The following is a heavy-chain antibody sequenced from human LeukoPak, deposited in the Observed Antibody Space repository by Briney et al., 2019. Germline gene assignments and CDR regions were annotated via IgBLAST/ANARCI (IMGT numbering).Heavy chain of an antibody. D-gene: IGHD3-3*01. V-gene: IGHV3-23*01. CDR2: ISGSGAFT. Sequence: GGSLRLSCVASGFTFNTYAMSWVRQAPGKGLEWVSTISGSGAFTKYADSVTGRFTISRDNSKNTMYLQLNSLRAEDTAVYYCAKVHGDFWSSSDDAFDIWGQGTMVTVSS. J-gene: IGHJ3*02. CDR1: GFTFNTYA. CDR3: AKVHGDFWSSSDDAFDI.